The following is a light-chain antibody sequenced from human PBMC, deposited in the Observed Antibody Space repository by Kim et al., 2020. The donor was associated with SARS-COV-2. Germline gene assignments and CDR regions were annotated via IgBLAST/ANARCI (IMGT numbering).Light chain of an antibody. J-gene: IGKJ2*03. Sequence: SASVGDRVTITCRASQTIRFNLNWYQQIPGKAPKVLIYDASTLQSGVPSRFSGSGSGTDFTLTISSLQPEDCATYYCQHSYSPPYSFGQGTKLEI. V-gene: IGKV1-39*01. CDR3: QHSYSPPYS. CDR2: DAS. CDR1: QTIRFN.